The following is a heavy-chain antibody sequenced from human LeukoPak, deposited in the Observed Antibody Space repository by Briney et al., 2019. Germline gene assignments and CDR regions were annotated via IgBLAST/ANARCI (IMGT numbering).Heavy chain of an antibody. Sequence: SETLSLTCAVYGGSFSGYYWSWIRQPPGKGLEWIGEINHSGSTNYNPSLKSRVTISVDTSKNQFSLKLSSVTAADTAVYYCARGVCGYSNEEGYWGQGTLVTVSS. J-gene: IGHJ4*02. V-gene: IGHV4-34*01. CDR1: GGSFSGYY. CDR3: ARGVCGYSNEEGY. D-gene: IGHD5-18*01. CDR2: INHSGST.